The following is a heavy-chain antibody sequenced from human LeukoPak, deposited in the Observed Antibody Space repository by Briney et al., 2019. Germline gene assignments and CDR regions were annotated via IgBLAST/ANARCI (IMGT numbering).Heavy chain of an antibody. CDR1: GGSFSGYY. CDR3: ASGPYDYSNCWAHPIDY. D-gene: IGHD4-11*01. J-gene: IGHJ4*02. V-gene: IGHV4-34*01. CDR2: IYYSGST. Sequence: PSETLSLTCAVYGGSFSGYYWSWIRQPPGKGLEWIGSIYYSGSTYYNPSLKSRVTISVDTSKNQFSLKLSSVTAADTAVYYCASGPYDYSNCWAHPIDYWGQGTLVTVSS.